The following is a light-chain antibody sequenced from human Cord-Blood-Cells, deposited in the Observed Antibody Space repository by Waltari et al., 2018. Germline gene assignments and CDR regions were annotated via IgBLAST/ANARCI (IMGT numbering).Light chain of an antibody. CDR3: CSYAGSSTYV. CDR2: EVS. V-gene: IGLV2-23*02. Sequence: QSALTQPASVSGSPGQSLTISCPGTPLDVGRYNLVSWYQQHPGKAPKLMIYEVSKRPSGVSNRFSGSKSGNTASLTISGLQAEDEADYYCCSYAGSSTYVFGTGTKVTVL. J-gene: IGLJ1*01. CDR1: PLDVGRYNL.